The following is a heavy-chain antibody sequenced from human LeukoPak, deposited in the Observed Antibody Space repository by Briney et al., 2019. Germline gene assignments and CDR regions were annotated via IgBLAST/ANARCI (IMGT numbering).Heavy chain of an antibody. J-gene: IGHJ1*01. Sequence: PSETLSLTCAVYGGSFCGYYWSWIRQPPGKGLEWIGEINHSGSTNYNPSLKSRVTISVDTSKNQFSLKLSSVTAADTAVYYCARGTVAGRRGDFQHWGQGTLVTVSS. CDR1: GGSFCGYY. D-gene: IGHD6-19*01. CDR3: ARGTVAGRRGDFQH. CDR2: INHSGST. V-gene: IGHV4-34*01.